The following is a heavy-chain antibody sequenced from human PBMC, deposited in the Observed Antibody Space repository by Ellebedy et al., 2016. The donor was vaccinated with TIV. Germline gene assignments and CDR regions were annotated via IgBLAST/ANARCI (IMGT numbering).Heavy chain of an antibody. CDR3: ARGGVRTVTTKKYYFDY. V-gene: IGHV4-34*01. CDR2: INHSGST. D-gene: IGHD4-17*01. CDR1: GGSFSGYY. J-gene: IGHJ4*02. Sequence: SETLSLTXAVYGGSFSGYYWSWIRQPPGKGLEWIGEINHSGSTNYNPSLKSRVTISVDTSKNQFSLKLSSVTAADTAVYYCARGGVRTVTTKKYYFDYWGQGTLVTVSS.